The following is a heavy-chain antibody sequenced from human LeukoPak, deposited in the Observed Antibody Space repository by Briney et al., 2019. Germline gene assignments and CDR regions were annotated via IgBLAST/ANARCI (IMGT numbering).Heavy chain of an antibody. Sequence: SETLSLTCTVSGGSISSSSYYWGWIRQPPGKGLEWIGSIYYSGSTYYNPSLKSRVTISVDTSKNQFSLKLSSVTAADTAVYYCARGSPGYYYDSSGYTPLDYWGQGTLVTVSS. CDR2: IYYSGST. J-gene: IGHJ4*02. CDR1: GGSISSSSYY. CDR3: ARGSPGYYYDSSGYTPLDY. D-gene: IGHD3-22*01. V-gene: IGHV4-39*01.